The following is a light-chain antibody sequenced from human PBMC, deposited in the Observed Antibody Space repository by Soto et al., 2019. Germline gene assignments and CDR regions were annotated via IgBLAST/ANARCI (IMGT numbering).Light chain of an antibody. V-gene: IGLV2-14*02. Sequence: QSALTQPASVSGSPGQSITISCSGSSGDVGAYNLVSWYQQHPGKAPRLIIFEDNKRPSGVSYRFSGSKSANTASLTIAGLQAEDEGDYYCCSHTSSSTLVVFGGGTKLTVL. J-gene: IGLJ2*01. CDR1: SGDVGAYNL. CDR3: CSHTSSSTLVV. CDR2: EDN.